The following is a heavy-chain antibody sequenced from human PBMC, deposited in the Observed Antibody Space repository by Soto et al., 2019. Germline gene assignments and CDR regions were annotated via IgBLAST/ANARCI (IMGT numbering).Heavy chain of an antibody. CDR2: IYYSGTT. CDR1: GDSITSNSYF. CDR3: ARHFSVDYIDY. V-gene: IGHV4-39*01. Sequence: XETLSLTCTVSGDSITSNSYFWAWIRQPPGKGLEWIGSIYYSGTTYYNPSLKSRVTISVDRSKNQFSLKLSSVTAADTAVYYCARHFSVDYIDYWGQGALVTVSS. J-gene: IGHJ4*02.